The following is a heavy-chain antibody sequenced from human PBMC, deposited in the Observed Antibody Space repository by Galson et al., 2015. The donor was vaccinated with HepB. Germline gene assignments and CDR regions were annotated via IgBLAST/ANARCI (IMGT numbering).Heavy chain of an antibody. CDR3: ARETRPRGRYGSSSATDY. Sequence: SLRLSCAASGFTFSSYSMNWVRQAPGKGLEWVSSISSSSSYIYYADSVKGRFTISRDNAKNKLSLQMNSLRAEDTAVYYCARETRPRGRYGSSSATDYWGQGTLVTVSS. CDR2: ISSSSSYI. J-gene: IGHJ4*02. D-gene: IGHD2-2*01. V-gene: IGHV3-21*01. CDR1: GFTFSSYS.